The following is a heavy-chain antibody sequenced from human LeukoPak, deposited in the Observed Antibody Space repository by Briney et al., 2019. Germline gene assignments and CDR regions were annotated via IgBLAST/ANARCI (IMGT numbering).Heavy chain of an antibody. CDR1: GFTVINNY. D-gene: IGHD5-24*01. CDR2: IYSGGST. Sequence: GGSLRLSCAASGFTVINNYMSWVRQGPGEGVGWGSLIYSGGSTYYADSVKDRFTISRDNSKNTLYLQMNSMRAEDTAVYYCARREMVDNAFDIWGQATMVTVSS. J-gene: IGHJ3*02. V-gene: IGHV3-66*01. CDR3: ARREMVDNAFDI.